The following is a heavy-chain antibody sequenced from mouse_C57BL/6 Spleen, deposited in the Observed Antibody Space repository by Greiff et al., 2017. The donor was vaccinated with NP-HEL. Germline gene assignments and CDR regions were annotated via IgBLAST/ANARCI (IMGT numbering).Heavy chain of an antibody. D-gene: IGHD2-2*01. J-gene: IGHJ3*01. CDR3: ARDRDGYDPFAY. V-gene: IGHV5-4*01. CDR1: GFTFSSYA. Sequence: EVQVVESGGGLVKPGGSLKLSCAASGFTFSSYAMSWVRQTPEKRLEWVATISDGGSYTYYPDNVKGRFTFSRDNAKNNLYLQMSHLKSEDTAMYYCARDRDGYDPFAYWGQGTLVTVSA. CDR2: ISDGGSYT.